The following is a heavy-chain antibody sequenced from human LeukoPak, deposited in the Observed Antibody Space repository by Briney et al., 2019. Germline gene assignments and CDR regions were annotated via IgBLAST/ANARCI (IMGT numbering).Heavy chain of an antibody. CDR1: GYTFTSYG. CDR2: ISAYNGNT. Sequence: ASVKVSCKASGYTFTSYGVSWVRQAPGQGLEWMGWISAYNGNTNYAQKLQGRVTMTTDTSTSTAYMELRSLRSDDTAVYYCARDSRNYYDSSGYRGFDYWGQGTLVTVSS. V-gene: IGHV1-18*01. D-gene: IGHD3-22*01. J-gene: IGHJ4*02. CDR3: ARDSRNYYDSSGYRGFDY.